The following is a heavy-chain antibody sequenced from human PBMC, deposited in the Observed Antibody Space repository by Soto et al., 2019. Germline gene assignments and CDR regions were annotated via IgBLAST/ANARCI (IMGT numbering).Heavy chain of an antibody. CDR3: ARVFRGPNAFDI. D-gene: IGHD5-12*01. CDR1: GGSISSSSYY. V-gene: IGHV4-39*07. Sequence: SETLSLTCTVSGGSISSSSYYWGWIRQPPGKGLEWIGSIYYSGSTYYTPSLKSRVTISVDTSKNQFSLKLSSVTAADTAVYYCARVFRGPNAFDIWGQGTMVTVSS. CDR2: IYYSGST. J-gene: IGHJ3*02.